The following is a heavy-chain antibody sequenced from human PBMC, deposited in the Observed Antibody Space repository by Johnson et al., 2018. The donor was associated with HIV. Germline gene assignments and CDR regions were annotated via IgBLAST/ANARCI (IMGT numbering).Heavy chain of an antibody. CDR3: TADRRGSSGAVDI. V-gene: IGHV3-30-3*01. CDR1: AFTFSSYA. CDR2: ISYDGSNK. Sequence: QVQLVESGGGMVQPGGSLRLSCAASAFTFSSYAMHWVRQAPGKGLEWVALISYDGSNKYYADSVKGRFTISRDNAKNSLYLQMNGLRAEDTALYYGTADRRGSSGAVDIWGQGTMVTVCS. J-gene: IGHJ3*02. D-gene: IGHD1-26*01.